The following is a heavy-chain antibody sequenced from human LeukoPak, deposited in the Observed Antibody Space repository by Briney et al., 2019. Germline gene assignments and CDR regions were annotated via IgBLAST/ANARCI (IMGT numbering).Heavy chain of an antibody. J-gene: IGHJ4*02. CDR1: GGSISSGDYY. CDR2: IYYSGST. CDR3: ARDRREDYYDSSGYSLGFSY. Sequence: SETLSLTCTVSGGSISSGDYYWSWIRQPPGKGLEWIGYIYYSGSTYYNPSLKSRVTISVDTSKNQFSLKLSSVTAADTAVYYCARDRREDYYDSSGYSLGFSYWGQGTLVTVSS. V-gene: IGHV4-30-4*01. D-gene: IGHD3-22*01.